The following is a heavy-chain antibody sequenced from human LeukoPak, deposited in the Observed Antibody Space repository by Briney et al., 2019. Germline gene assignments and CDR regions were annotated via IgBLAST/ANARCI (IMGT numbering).Heavy chain of an antibody. Sequence: SQTLSLTCAISGDSVSSNSAAWNWIRQSPSRGLEWLGRTYYRSKLYNDYAVSVKSRITINPDTSKNQFSLQLNSVTPEDTAVYYCARDRSIAVAAHEAGFDYWGQGTLVTVSS. J-gene: IGHJ4*02. CDR2: TYYRSKLYN. CDR3: ARDRSIAVAAHEAGFDY. V-gene: IGHV6-1*01. CDR1: GDSVSSNSAA. D-gene: IGHD6-19*01.